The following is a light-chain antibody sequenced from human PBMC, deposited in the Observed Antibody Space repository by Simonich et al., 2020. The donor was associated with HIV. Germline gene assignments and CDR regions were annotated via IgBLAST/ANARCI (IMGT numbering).Light chain of an antibody. CDR1: QGVSSSF. CDR3: QQRSNWPIT. Sequence: EIVLTQSPGTLSLSPGEKATLSCRASQGVSSSFLAWYQQNPGLAPRLLIYDASSRATGIPDRFSGSGSGTDFTLTISSLEPEDFAVYYCQQRSNWPITFGQGTRLEIK. J-gene: IGKJ5*01. CDR2: DAS. V-gene: IGKV3D-20*02.